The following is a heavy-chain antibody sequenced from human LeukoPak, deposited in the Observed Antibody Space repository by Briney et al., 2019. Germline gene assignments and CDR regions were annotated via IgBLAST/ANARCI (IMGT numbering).Heavy chain of an antibody. Sequence: ASVKVSCKASGYTFTSYGISWVRQAPGQGLEWMGWINPNSGGTNYAQKFQGRVTMTRDTSISTAYMELSRLRSDDTAVYYCARDRTDIVVVPAALGRWGQGTLVTVSS. CDR1: GYTFTSYG. J-gene: IGHJ4*02. CDR2: INPNSGGT. D-gene: IGHD2-2*01. V-gene: IGHV1-2*02. CDR3: ARDRTDIVVVPAALGR.